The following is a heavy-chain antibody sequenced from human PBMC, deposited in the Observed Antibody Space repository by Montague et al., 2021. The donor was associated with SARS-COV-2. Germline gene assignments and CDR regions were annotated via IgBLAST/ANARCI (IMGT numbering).Heavy chain of an antibody. CDR2: INHSGST. J-gene: IGHJ3*02. CDR3: ARGSKKISKRWLQFDDAFDI. CDR1: GGSFSGYY. D-gene: IGHD5-24*01. V-gene: IGHV4-34*01. Sequence: SETLSLTCAVYGGSFSGYYWSWIRQPPGKGLEWIGEINHSGSTNXNPSLKSRVTISVDTSKNQFSLKLSSVTAADTAVYYCARGSKKISKRWLQFDDAFDIWGQGTMVTVS.